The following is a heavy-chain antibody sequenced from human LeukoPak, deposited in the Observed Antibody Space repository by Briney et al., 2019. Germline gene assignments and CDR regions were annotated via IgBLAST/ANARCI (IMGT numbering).Heavy chain of an antibody. D-gene: IGHD3-10*01. J-gene: IGHJ3*02. V-gene: IGHV1-46*01. Sequence: ASVKVSCKASGYTFTSYYMHWVRQAAGQGLEWMGIINPSGGSTSYAQKFQGRVTMTRDTSTRTVYMVLSSLRTEDTAVYYCTRSEWFRESQGFDIWGQGTMVTVSS. CDR1: GYTFTSYY. CDR3: TRSEWFRESQGFDI. CDR2: INPSGGST.